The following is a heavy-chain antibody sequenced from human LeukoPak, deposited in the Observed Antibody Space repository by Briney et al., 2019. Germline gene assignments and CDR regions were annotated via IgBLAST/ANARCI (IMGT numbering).Heavy chain of an antibody. CDR1: LYTLTGYY. CDR3: ARTVAPQYCTGGVCYYYYYYMDV. CDR2: RYTNSGVT. Sequence: ASVRVSPKTSLYTLTGYYMHWVRHAPGEGLLWVGWRYTNSGVTHYAQKFQGRVTMTRDTSISTAYMELSRLRSDDTAVYYCARTVAPQYCTGGVCYYYYYYMDVWGKGTTVTVSS. J-gene: IGHJ6*03. D-gene: IGHD2-8*02. V-gene: IGHV1-2*02.